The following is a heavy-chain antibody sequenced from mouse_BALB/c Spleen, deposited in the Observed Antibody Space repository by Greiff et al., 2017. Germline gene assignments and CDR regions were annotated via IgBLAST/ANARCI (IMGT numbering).Heavy chain of an antibody. J-gene: IGHJ3*01. CDR1: GYTFTSYC. Sequence: QVQLQQSGAELAQPGASVKMSCKASGYTFTSYCLHWVKQRPGQGLDWIGYINPSTGYTEYNQKFKDKATLTADKSSSTAYMQLSSLTSEDSAVYYCARSEGNYGNLVGFAYWGQGTLVTVSA. D-gene: IGHD2-1*01. CDR2: INPSTGYT. V-gene: IGHV1-7*01. CDR3: ARSEGNYGNLVGFAY.